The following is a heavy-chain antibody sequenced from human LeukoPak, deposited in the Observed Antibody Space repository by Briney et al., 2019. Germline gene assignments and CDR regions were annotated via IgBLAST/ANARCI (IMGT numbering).Heavy chain of an antibody. CDR1: GYTFTSYG. J-gene: IGHJ3*02. D-gene: IGHD6-19*01. Sequence: ASVKVSCKASGYTFTSYGISWVRQAPGQGLEWMGWISAYNGNTNYAQKLQGRVTMTTDTSTSTAYMELRSLRAEDTAVYYCARGTGYSSGWYRKYAFDIWGQGTMVTVSS. CDR3: ARGTGYSSGWYRKYAFDI. V-gene: IGHV1-18*01. CDR2: ISAYNGNT.